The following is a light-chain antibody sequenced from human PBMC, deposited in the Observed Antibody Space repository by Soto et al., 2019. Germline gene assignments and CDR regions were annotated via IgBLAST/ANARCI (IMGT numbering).Light chain of an antibody. CDR3: QQYCRSPVN. J-gene: IGKJ5*01. CDR2: GAS. V-gene: IGKV3-20*01. CDR1: ESLRNNY. Sequence: EIVLTQSPGTLSLSPGERVTLACRASESLRNNYLAWYHQKPGQAPRRLFDGASTRATGIPYRFSGSGSGTDSTLSINRLEAEDFGVYWCQQYCRSPVNFGQGTRLEVK.